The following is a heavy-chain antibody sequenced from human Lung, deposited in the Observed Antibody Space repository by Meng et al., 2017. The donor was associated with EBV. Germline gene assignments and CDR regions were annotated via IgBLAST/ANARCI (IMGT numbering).Heavy chain of an antibody. CDR2: INTNTGKP. CDR3: ARDSEAADY. V-gene: IGHV7-4-1*02. J-gene: IGHJ4*02. D-gene: IGHD6-25*01. CDR1: GYTFTNYG. Sequence: QVQLVQSGSELKKPGASVRISCKASGYTFTNYGMNWVRQAPGQGLEWMGWINTNTGKPTYAQGLTGRFVFSLDTSVSTAYLQISSLKAEDTAVYYCARDSEAADYWGQGTLVTVSS.